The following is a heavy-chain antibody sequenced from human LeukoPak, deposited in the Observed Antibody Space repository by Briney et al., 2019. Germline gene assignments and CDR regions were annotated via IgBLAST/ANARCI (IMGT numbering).Heavy chain of an antibody. CDR3: ARFEYSSSLFDP. D-gene: IGHD6-13*01. CDR1: GGSISSYY. J-gene: IGHJ5*02. CDR2: IYYSGST. Sequence: SETLSLTCTVSGGSISSYYWSWIRQPPGKGLEWIGYIYYSGSTSYNPSLKSRVTISVNTSKNQFSLKLSSVTAADTAVYYCARFEYSSSLFDPWGQGTLVTVSS. V-gene: IGHV4-59*08.